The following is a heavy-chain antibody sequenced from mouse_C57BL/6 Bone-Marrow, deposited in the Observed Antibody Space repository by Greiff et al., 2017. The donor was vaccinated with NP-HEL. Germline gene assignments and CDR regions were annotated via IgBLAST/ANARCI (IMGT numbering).Heavy chain of an antibody. D-gene: IGHD1-1*01. Sequence: VQLQQSGAELVRPGTSVKVSCKASGYAFTNYLIDWVKQRPGQGLEWIGVINPGSGGTNYNEKFKGKATLTADKSSSPAYMQLSSLTSEDSAVYFGAGFLYGGSYVGYFDVWGTGTTVTVSS. CDR1: GYAFTNYL. J-gene: IGHJ1*03. CDR2: INPGSGGT. CDR3: AGFLYGGSYVGYFDV. V-gene: IGHV1-54*01.